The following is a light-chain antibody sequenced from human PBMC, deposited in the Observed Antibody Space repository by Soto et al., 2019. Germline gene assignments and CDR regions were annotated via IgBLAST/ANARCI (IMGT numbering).Light chain of an antibody. Sequence: DIQMTQSPSSLSASVGDRVTISCRVSQTITTYLNWYQQKPGKAPKLLIYAASSLHSEVPSSFSVSGSRTDFTPTISSLQPEHFAPSYCQQTNRAPWTFGQGTKLEIK. CDR2: AAS. V-gene: IGKV1-39*01. CDR3: QQTNRAPWT. CDR1: QTITTY. J-gene: IGKJ1*01.